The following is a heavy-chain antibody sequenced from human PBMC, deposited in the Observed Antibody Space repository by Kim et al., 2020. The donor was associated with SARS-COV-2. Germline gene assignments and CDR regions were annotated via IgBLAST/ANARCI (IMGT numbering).Heavy chain of an antibody. Sequence: GGSLRLSCAASGFTFSSYSMNWVRQAPGKGLEWVSSISSSSSYIYYADSVKGRFTISRDNAKNSLYLQMNSLRAEDTAVYYCARDQDDYIWGSYRQDYYYYYMDVWGKGTTVTVSS. D-gene: IGHD3-16*02. V-gene: IGHV3-21*01. CDR3: ARDQDDYIWGSYRQDYYYYYMDV. CDR1: GFTFSSYS. CDR2: ISSSSSYI. J-gene: IGHJ6*03.